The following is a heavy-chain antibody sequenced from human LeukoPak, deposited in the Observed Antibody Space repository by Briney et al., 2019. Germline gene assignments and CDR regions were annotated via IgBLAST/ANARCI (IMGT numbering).Heavy chain of an antibody. Sequence: ASVKVSCKASGYTLTSYYMHWVRQAPGQGLEWMGIINPSAGSTVYAQRFQGRVTVTRDTSTSTVYMELSSLRSEDTAVYYCARGLNPRGLDYWGQGTLVTVSS. CDR1: GYTLTSYY. CDR2: INPSAGST. V-gene: IGHV1-46*01. CDR3: ARGLNPRGLDY. J-gene: IGHJ4*02. D-gene: IGHD4/OR15-4a*01.